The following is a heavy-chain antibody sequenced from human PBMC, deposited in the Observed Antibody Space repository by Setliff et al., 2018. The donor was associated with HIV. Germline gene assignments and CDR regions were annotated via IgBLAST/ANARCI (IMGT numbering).Heavy chain of an antibody. CDR3: AKFFGGYGDYMGFDY. Sequence: ASVKVSCKASGYTFTDYYMHWVQQAPGKGLEWMGRVDPKNGKTLYADSVKGRFTISRDNSKNTLYLQMNSLRAEDTAVYYCAKFFGGYGDYMGFDYWGQGTLVTVS. CDR1: GYTFTDYY. J-gene: IGHJ4*02. CDR2: VDPKNGKT. D-gene: IGHD4-17*01. V-gene: IGHV1-69-2*01.